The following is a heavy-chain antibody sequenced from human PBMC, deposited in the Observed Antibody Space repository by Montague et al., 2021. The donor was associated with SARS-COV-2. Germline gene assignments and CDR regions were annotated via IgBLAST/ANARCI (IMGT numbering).Heavy chain of an antibody. CDR3: ARFPTSYYYDSKAAPATPDAFDI. CDR1: GGSISSSSYY. Sequence: SETLSLTCTVSGGSISSSSYYWGWLRQPPGKGLEWIGSIYYSGSTYYNPSLKSRVTISVDTSKNQFSLKPSSVTAADTAVYYCARFPTSYYYDSKAAPATPDAFDIWGQGTMVTVSS. V-gene: IGHV4-39*01. J-gene: IGHJ3*02. CDR2: IYYSGST. D-gene: IGHD3-22*01.